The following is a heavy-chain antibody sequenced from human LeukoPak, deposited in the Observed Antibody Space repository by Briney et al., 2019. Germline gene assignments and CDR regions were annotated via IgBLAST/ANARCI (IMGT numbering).Heavy chain of an antibody. D-gene: IGHD3-22*01. CDR1: GFTFSSYG. J-gene: IGHJ6*03. CDR2: IRYDGSNK. CDR3: AKDQDYYDSSGAFMDV. Sequence: GGSLRLSCAASGFTFSSYGMHWVRQAPGKGLEWLAFIRYDGSNKYYADSVKGRFTISRDNSKNTLYLQMNSLRAEDTAVYYCAKDQDYYDSSGAFMDVWGKGTTVAISS. V-gene: IGHV3-30*02.